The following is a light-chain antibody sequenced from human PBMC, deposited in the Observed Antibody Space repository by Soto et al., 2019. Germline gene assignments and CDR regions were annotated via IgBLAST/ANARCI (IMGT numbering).Light chain of an antibody. CDR2: EVS. Sequence: QSVLAQPPSASGSPGQSVTISCTGTSSDVGGYNYVSWYQQHPGKAPKLMIYEVSKRPSGVPDRFSGSKSGNTASLTVSGLQAEDEADYYCSSYAGSYRVFRTGTKVTVL. V-gene: IGLV2-8*01. J-gene: IGLJ1*01. CDR1: SSDVGGYNY. CDR3: SSYAGSYRV.